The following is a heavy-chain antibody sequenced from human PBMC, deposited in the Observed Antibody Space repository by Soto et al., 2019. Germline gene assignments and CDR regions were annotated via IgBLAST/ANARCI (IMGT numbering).Heavy chain of an antibody. CDR2: ITYDGSNK. CDR3: AKGRLGGTFYTSRGF. J-gene: IGHJ4*02. Sequence: PGGSLRLSCQASGFNFDNYGMHWVRQAPGKGLEWVAVITYDGSNKYYADSVKGRFTISRDNSKNTLSLHLNTLKPEDTAVYHCAKGRLGGTFYTSRGFWGRGTLV. V-gene: IGHV3-30*18. CDR1: GFNFDNYG. D-gene: IGHD1-7*01.